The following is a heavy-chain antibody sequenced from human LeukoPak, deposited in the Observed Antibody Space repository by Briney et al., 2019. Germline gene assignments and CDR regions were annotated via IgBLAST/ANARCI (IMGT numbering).Heavy chain of an antibody. CDR2: IRYDGSNK. CDR1: GFTFSHFG. J-gene: IGHJ4*02. Sequence: GSLRLSCEASGFTFSHFGMHWVRQALGKGLEWVAFIRYDGSNKYYADSVKGRFTISRDNSKNTLYLQMNSLRAEDTAVYYCAKVSRGRGITFGGVIVSSDYWGQGTLVTVSS. CDR3: AKVSRGRGITFGGVIVSSDY. D-gene: IGHD3-16*02. V-gene: IGHV3-30*02.